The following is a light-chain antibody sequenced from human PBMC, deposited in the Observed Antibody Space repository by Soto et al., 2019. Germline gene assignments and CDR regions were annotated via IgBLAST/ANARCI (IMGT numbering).Light chain of an antibody. Sequence: EIVLTQSPATLSLSPGERATLSCRASQSVSSSLAWYQQKPGQAPRLIIHDASNRATGIPARFSGSGSGTDFTLTISSLEPEDFAFYYCQQRGWPPLAFGGGTMVEIK. CDR1: QSVSSS. CDR2: DAS. V-gene: IGKV3-11*01. CDR3: QQRGWPPLA. J-gene: IGKJ4*01.